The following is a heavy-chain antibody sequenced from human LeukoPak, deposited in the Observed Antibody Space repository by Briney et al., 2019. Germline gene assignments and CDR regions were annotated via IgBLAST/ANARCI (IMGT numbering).Heavy chain of an antibody. CDR3: ARERAIASLRPYYFGY. CDR2: ISSSGNTI. D-gene: IGHD6-6*01. Sequence: GGSLGLSCAASGFTFSDYYMSWIRQAPGKGLEWISFISSSGNTIYYADSVKGRFTISRDNARNSLYLQINSLRAEDTAVYYCARERAIASLRPYYFGYWGQGTLVTVSS. CDR1: GFTFSDYY. J-gene: IGHJ4*02. V-gene: IGHV3-11*01.